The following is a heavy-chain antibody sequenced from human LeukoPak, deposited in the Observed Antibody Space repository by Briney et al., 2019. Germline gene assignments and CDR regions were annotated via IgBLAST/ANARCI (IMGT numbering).Heavy chain of an antibody. D-gene: IGHD3-3*01. V-gene: IGHV3-49*03. CDR3: ARALMGGITISNYYYYGMDV. Sequence: PGRSLRLSCTASGFTFGDYAMSWFRPAPGKGLEWVGFIRSKAYGGTTEYAASVKGRFTISRDDSKSIAYLQMNSLKTEDTAVYYCARALMGGITISNYYYYGMDVWGQGTTVTVSS. CDR2: IRSKAYGGTT. CDR1: GFTFGDYA. J-gene: IGHJ6*02.